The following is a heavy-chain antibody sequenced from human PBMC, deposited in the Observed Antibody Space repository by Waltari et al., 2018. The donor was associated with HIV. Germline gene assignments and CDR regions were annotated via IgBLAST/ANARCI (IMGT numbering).Heavy chain of an antibody. J-gene: IGHJ4*02. D-gene: IGHD4-17*01. CDR3: ARAGRRHGDHWEYYLDF. CDR2: VDPAGKT. V-gene: IGHV4-34*02. CDR1: GGSFSGYF. Sequence: KQWGAGLLKPADTLSLTCAVYGGSFSGYFWTWIRQSPGKGLEWIGEVDPAGKTHNNPSRKVRITLSSDKSKNQFSLKLTSVTAADTAIYFCARAGRRHGDHWEYYLDFWGRGTQVIVSP.